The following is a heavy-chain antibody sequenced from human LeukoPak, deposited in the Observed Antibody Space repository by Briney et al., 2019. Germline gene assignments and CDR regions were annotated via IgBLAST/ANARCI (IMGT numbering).Heavy chain of an antibody. CDR3: PKLITILGVVINQHVFES. CDR2: IYHSGST. D-gene: IGHD3-3*01. V-gene: IGHV4-4*02. Sequence: SGTLSLTCAVSGGSISSSNWWSWVRQPPGKGLEWIGEIYHSGSTNYNPSLKSRVTISVDKSKSQFSLKLSSVTAADTAVYYVPKLITILGVVINQHVFESWAQGKMVTVSS. J-gene: IGHJ3*01. CDR1: GGSISSSNW.